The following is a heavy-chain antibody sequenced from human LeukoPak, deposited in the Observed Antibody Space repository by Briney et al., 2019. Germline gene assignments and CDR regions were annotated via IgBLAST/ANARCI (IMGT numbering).Heavy chain of an antibody. J-gene: IGHJ4*02. D-gene: IGHD2-15*01. CDR2: INNNGRST. V-gene: IGHV3-23*05. CDR1: GFTFSSYA. CDR3: AKVVVAAGPNYFDY. Sequence: PGGPLRLSCAASGFTFSSYAMSWVRQALGKGLEWVSAINNNGRSTYSADSVKGRFTISRDNSKNTLYLQMNSLRAEDTTLYYCAKVVVAAGPNYFDYWGQGTLVTVSS.